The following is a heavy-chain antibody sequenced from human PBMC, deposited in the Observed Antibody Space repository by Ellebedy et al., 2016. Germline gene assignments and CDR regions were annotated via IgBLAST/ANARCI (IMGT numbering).Heavy chain of an antibody. D-gene: IGHD3-10*01. CDR3: ATIGGRTSHFDY. CDR1: GYNFRSFW. V-gene: IGHV5-51*07. Sequence: GESLKISCKASGYNFRSFWIGWVHQMPGKGLQWMWIIYPGDSNTRYGPSFQGQVTISADRSINTAYLQWTSLKASDTAIYYCATIGGRTSHFDYWGHGTLVSVSS. CDR2: IYPGDSNT. J-gene: IGHJ4*01.